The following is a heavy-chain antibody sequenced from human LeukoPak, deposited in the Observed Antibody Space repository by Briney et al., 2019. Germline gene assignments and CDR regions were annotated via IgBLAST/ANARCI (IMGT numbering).Heavy chain of an antibody. CDR3: AKRNGF. CDR2: ISYDGNNK. Sequence: GGSLRLSCAASGFTFSSYDMHWVRQAPGKGLERVAIISYDGNNKYYADSVKGRFTISRDNCKNTLYLQMNSLRVEDTAVYYCAKRNGFWGQGTLVTVSS. J-gene: IGHJ4*02. V-gene: IGHV3-30*18. CDR1: GFTFSSYD. D-gene: IGHD1-1*01.